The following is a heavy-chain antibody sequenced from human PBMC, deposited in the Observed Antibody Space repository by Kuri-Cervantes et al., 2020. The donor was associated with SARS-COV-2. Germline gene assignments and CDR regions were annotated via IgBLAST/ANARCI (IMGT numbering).Heavy chain of an antibody. J-gene: IGHJ4*02. CDR3: ARWKITGAAGFDF. CDR1: GDSINSQYS. Sequence: SETLSLTCTVSGDSINSQYSWNWIRQAAGKGLEWIGRVQTSGSTDYNASLKSRVTMSVDTSESQFSLRLTSVTAADTAIYYCARWKITGAAGFDFWGQGTLVTVSS. CDR2: VQTSGST. D-gene: IGHD1-1*01. V-gene: IGHV4-4*07.